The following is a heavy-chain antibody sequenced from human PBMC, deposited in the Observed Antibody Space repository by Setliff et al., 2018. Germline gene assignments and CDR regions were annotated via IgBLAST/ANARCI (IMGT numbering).Heavy chain of an antibody. V-gene: IGHV1-69*04. CDR2: IIPASNGA. J-gene: IGHJ2*01. D-gene: IGHD1-26*01. Sequence: GASVKVSCKASVGTFSSHYISWVRRAPGQGPQWLGRIIPASNGANYAQRFRGRVSFSADISTGTVFMDLSSLESEDTAVYYCVRVRRGGYHSIYWSIDLWGRGTLVTVSS. CDR1: VGTFSSHY. CDR3: VRVRRGGYHSIYWSIDL.